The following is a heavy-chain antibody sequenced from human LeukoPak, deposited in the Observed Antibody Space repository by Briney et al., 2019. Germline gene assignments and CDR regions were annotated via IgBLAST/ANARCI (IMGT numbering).Heavy chain of an antibody. J-gene: IGHJ4*02. CDR2: ISSSSSYI. Sequence: GGSLRLSCAASGFTFSSYSMNWVRQAPGKGLEWVSSISSSSSYIFYADSVKGRFTISRDNAKNSLYLQMHSLRAEDTAVYYCARGPLIAAAGTWWGQGTLVTVSS. CDR1: GFTFSSYS. D-gene: IGHD6-13*01. CDR3: ARGPLIAAAGTW. V-gene: IGHV3-21*04.